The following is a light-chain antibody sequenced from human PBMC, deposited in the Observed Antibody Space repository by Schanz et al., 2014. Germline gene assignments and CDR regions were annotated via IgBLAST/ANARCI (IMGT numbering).Light chain of an antibody. Sequence: EIVLTQSPGTLSLSPGERVTLSCRASQSVSTNYIAWYQQKPGQAPRLLIYGTSNRGAGTPDRFSGSGSGTDFTLTISRLAPEDFAVYYCQHFGTSPPDTFGQGTRLEIK. CDR3: QHFGTSPPDT. CDR1: QSVSTNY. CDR2: GTS. V-gene: IGKV3-20*01. J-gene: IGKJ2*01.